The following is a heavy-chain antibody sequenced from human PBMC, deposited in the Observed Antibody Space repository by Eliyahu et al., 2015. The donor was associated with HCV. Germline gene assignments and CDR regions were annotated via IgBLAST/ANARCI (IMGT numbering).Heavy chain of an antibody. CDR3: VREGGKWLQGFDY. CDR2: IQGSGETT. Sequence: QVQLVQSGAEVKKPGASVKVSCKASGYTFINYYIHWVRQAPGQGLGWVGIIQGSGETTSYAQKFQGRVTMTSDTSTSTVHMELNTLTSEDTAMYYCVREGGKWLQGFDYWGQGTLVTVSS. CDR1: GYTFINYY. J-gene: IGHJ4*02. D-gene: IGHD5-24*01. V-gene: IGHV1-46*01.